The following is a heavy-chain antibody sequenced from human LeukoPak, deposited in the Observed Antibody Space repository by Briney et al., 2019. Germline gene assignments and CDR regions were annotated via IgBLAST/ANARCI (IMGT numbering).Heavy chain of an antibody. V-gene: IGHV3-53*01. CDR1: GFTVSSNY. Sequence: GGSLRLSCAASGFTVSSNYMNWVRQTPGKGLELVSLIYGGGSTYYADSVKGRFTISRDNSKNPLYLQMNSLRAEDAAVYYCARDLASSSGWEFDYWGQGTLVTVSS. CDR2: IYGGGST. J-gene: IGHJ4*02. D-gene: IGHD6-19*01. CDR3: ARDLASSSGWEFDY.